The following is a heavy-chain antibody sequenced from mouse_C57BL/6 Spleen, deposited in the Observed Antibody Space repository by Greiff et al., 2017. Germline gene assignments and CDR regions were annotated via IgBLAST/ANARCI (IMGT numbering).Heavy chain of an antibody. V-gene: IGHV1-26*01. CDR3: ARGNLYGSRDY. CDR2: INPNNGGT. D-gene: IGHD1-1*01. J-gene: IGHJ2*01. Sequence: EVQLQQSGPELVKPGASVKISCKASGYTFTDYYMNWVKQSHGKSLEWIGDINPNNGGTSYNQKFKGKATLTVDKSSSTAYMELRSLTSEDSAVYCCARGNLYGSRDYWGQGTTLTVSS. CDR1: GYTFTDYY.